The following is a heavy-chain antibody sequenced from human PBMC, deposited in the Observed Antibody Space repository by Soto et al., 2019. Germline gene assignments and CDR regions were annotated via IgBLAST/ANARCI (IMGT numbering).Heavy chain of an antibody. J-gene: IGHJ5*02. V-gene: IGHV3-48*02. CDR2: ISSSSSTI. Sequence: GGSLRLSCAASGFTFSSYSMNWVRQAQGKGLEWVSYISSSSSTIYYADSVKGRFTISRDNAKNSPYLQMNSLRDEDTAVYYCARDMGYCTNGVCLNWFDPWGQGTLVTVSS. D-gene: IGHD2-8*01. CDR1: GFTFSSYS. CDR3: ARDMGYCTNGVCLNWFDP.